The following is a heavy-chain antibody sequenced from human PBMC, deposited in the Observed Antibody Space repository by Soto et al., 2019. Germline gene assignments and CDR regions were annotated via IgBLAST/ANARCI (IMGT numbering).Heavy chain of an antibody. V-gene: IGHV3-73*01. CDR1: GFTFSGSA. CDR2: IRSKSNSYAT. CDR3: TRGYGDYVRDY. D-gene: IGHD4-17*01. J-gene: IGHJ4*02. Sequence: EVLLVESGGGLVQPGGSLKLSCAVSGFTFSGSAMHWVRQACGKGLEWVGRIRSKSNSYATAYAASVKGRFTISRDDSKNTAYLQMNSLKTEDTAVYYCTRGYGDYVRDYWGQGTLVTVSS.